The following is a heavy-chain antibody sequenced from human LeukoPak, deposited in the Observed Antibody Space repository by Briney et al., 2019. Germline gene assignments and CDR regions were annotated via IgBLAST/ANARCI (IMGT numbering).Heavy chain of an antibody. CDR2: IIPIFGTA. D-gene: IGHD6-13*01. V-gene: IGHV1-69*05. Sequence: ASVKVSCKASGGTFSSYAISWVRQAPGQGLEWMGRIIPIFGTANYAQKFQGRVTITTDESTSTAYMELSSLRSEDTAAYYCARDQQLVPGYFDLWGRGTLVTVSS. J-gene: IGHJ2*01. CDR1: GGTFSSYA. CDR3: ARDQQLVPGYFDL.